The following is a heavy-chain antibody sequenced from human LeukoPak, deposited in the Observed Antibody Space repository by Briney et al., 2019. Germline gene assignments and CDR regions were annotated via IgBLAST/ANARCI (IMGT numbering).Heavy chain of an antibody. J-gene: IGHJ6*03. CDR1: GFTFSSHA. CDR3: ACTDYYYYYLDV. Sequence: GGSLRLSCAASGFTFSSHAMSWVRQAPGEGLEWVSAVSGSGDNTYYADSVKGRFTISRDNSKNTLYLHMSSLRAEDTAVYYCACTDYYYYYLDVWGKGTTVTASS. D-gene: IGHD1-1*01. CDR2: VSGSGDNT. V-gene: IGHV3-23*01.